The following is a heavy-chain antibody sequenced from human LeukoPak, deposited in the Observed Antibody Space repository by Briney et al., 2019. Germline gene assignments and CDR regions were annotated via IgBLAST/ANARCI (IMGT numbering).Heavy chain of an antibody. CDR3: AREGSDCSGGSCYSVYYFDY. J-gene: IGHJ4*02. D-gene: IGHD2-15*01. V-gene: IGHV1-18*01. CDR2: ISAYNGNT. CDR1: GYTFTSYG. Sequence: ASVKVSCTASGYTFTSYGISWVRQAPGQGLEWMGWISAYNGNTNYAQKLQGRVTMATDTSTSTAYMELRSLRSDDTAVYYCAREGSDCSGGSCYSVYYFDYWGQGSLSPSPQ.